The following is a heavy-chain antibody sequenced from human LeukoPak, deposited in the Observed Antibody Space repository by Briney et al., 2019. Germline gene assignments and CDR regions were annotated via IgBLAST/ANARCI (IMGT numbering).Heavy chain of an antibody. CDR3: TREPVP. D-gene: IGHD6-19*01. V-gene: IGHV4-59*01. CDR1: GGSISSYS. Sequence: SETLSLTCTVSGGSISSYSWSWIRQPPGKGLEYIGYIYYSGDTNSNPSLKSRVTISVDTSTNQVSPRLSSVTAADTAVYYCTREPVPWGQGTLVTVSS. J-gene: IGHJ4*02. CDR2: IYYSGDT.